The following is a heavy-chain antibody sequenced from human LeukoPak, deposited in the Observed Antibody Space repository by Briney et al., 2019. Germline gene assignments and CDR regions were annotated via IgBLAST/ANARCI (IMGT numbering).Heavy chain of an antibody. Sequence: PSEALSLTCTVSGGSISSYYWSWIRQPPGKGLEWIGYIYYSGSTNYNPSLKSRVTISVDTSKNQFSLKLSSVTAADTAVYYCASQGIYRGCFDYWGQGILVTVSS. D-gene: IGHD3-10*01. V-gene: IGHV4-59*08. CDR2: IYYSGST. J-gene: IGHJ4*02. CDR3: ASQGIYRGCFDY. CDR1: GGSISSYY.